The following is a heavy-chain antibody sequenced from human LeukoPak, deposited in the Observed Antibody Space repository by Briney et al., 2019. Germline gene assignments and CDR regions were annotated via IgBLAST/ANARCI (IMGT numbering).Heavy chain of an antibody. CDR3: ARDMGIAAAEELDY. Sequence: PGGSLRLSCAASGFTFSSYGMHWVRQAPGKGLEWVAVISYDGSNKYYADSVKGRFTISRDNSKNTLYLQMNSLRAEDTAVYYCARDMGIAAAEELDYWGQGTLVTVSS. CDR1: GFTFSSYG. CDR2: ISYDGSNK. J-gene: IGHJ4*02. V-gene: IGHV3-30*03. D-gene: IGHD6-13*01.